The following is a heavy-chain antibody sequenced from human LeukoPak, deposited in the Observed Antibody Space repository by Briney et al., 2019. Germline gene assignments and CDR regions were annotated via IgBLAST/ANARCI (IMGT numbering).Heavy chain of an antibody. Sequence: SVKVSCKASGGTFSSYAISWVRQAPGQGLEWMGGIIPIFGTANYAQKFQGRVTITADESTSTAYMELSSLRSEDMAVYYCARVTAMGNFYFDYWGQGTLVTVSS. V-gene: IGHV1-69*13. CDR2: IIPIFGTA. J-gene: IGHJ4*02. D-gene: IGHD4-23*01. CDR3: ARVTAMGNFYFDY. CDR1: GGTFSSYA.